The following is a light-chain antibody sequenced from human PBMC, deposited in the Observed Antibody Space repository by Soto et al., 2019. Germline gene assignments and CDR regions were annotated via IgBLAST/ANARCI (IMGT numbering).Light chain of an antibody. Sequence: EVVLTPSPATLSVSPVERVTLSCRASQSVGSNLAWFQQKPGQAPRFLMYAASTRPTSIAARFSGSGSGTDFILTITSLQSEDSGVFYCQQYYHWPRTFGQGTKVDIK. CDR2: AAS. V-gene: IGKV3-15*01. CDR3: QQYYHWPRT. J-gene: IGKJ1*01. CDR1: QSVGSN.